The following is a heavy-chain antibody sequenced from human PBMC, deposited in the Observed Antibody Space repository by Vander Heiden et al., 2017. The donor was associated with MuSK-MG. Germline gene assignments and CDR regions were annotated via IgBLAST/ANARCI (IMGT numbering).Heavy chain of an antibody. V-gene: IGHV4-31*03. CDR1: GDSISSGGYY. CDR3: ARDQRLQLRTLDV. Sequence: QVQLQESGPGLVKPSQTLSLTCTFSGDSISSGGYYWSWIRQHPGKGLEWIGYIYYSGSTYYNPSLKSRITISVDTSKNQFSLKLNSVTAADTAVYYCARDQRLQLRTLDVWGQGTTVTVSS. D-gene: IGHD2-15*01. CDR2: IYYSGST. J-gene: IGHJ6*02.